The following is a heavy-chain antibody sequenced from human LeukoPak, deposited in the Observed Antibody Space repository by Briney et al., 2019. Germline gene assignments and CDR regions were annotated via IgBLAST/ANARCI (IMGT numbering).Heavy chain of an antibody. CDR3: ATERYCSSTSCHMDV. V-gene: IGHV1-18*01. J-gene: IGHJ6*03. D-gene: IGHD2-2*01. Sequence: ASVKVSCKASGYTFTSYGISWVRQAPGQGLEWMGWISAYNGNTNYAQKFQGRVTMTEDTSTDTAYMELSSLRSEDTAVYYCATERYCSSTSCHMDVWGKGTTVTVSS. CDR1: GYTFTSYG. CDR2: ISAYNGNT.